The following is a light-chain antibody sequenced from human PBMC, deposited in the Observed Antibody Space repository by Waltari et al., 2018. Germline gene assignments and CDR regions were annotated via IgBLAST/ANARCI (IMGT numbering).Light chain of an antibody. J-gene: IGLJ3*02. CDR2: DDT. CDR1: KIGGNS. CDR3: QVWHNNRDTPW. Sequence: YALTQPPSVSVAPGQTARMICGGAKIGGNSVHWYQQKPGQAPVLVVFDDTNRPSGIPDRISGSKSWTTATLTISRVETGDEAAYFCQVWHNNRDTPWFGGGTKLTVL. V-gene: IGLV3-21*02.